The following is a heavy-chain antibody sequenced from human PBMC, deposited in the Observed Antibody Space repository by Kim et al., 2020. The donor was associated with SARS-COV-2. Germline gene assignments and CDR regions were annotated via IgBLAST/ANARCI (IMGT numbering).Heavy chain of an antibody. CDR3: AKDGAAMGGTTLN. Sequence: GGSLRLSCAASGFTFSSYGMHWVRQAPGKGLEWVAVISYDGSNKYYADSVKGRFTISRDNSKNTLYLQMNSLRAEDTAVYYCAKDGAAMGGTTLNWGQGTLVTVSS. V-gene: IGHV3-30*18. CDR1: GFTFSSYG. CDR2: ISYDGSNK. D-gene: IGHD5-18*01. J-gene: IGHJ4*02.